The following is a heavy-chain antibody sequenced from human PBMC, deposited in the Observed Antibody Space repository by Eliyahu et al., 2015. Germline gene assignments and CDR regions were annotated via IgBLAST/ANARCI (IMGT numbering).Heavy chain of an antibody. D-gene: IGHD4-11*01. CDR2: ISSSSSYI. J-gene: IGHJ6*03. Sequence: EVQLVESGGGLVQPGGSXRLSCAASGFTFSSYWMSWVRQAPGKGLEWVSSISSSSSYIYYADSVKGRFTISRDNAKNSLYLQMNSLRAEDTAVYYCARCDSNSPYYYYYYMDVWGKGTTVTVSS. CDR3: ARCDSNSPYYYYYYMDV. V-gene: IGHV3-21*01. CDR1: GFTFSSYW.